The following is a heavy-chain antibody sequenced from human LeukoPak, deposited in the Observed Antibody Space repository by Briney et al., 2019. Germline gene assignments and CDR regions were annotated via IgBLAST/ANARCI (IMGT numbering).Heavy chain of an antibody. J-gene: IGHJ4*02. CDR1: GYTFTSYY. Sequence: VASVKVSCKASGYTFTSYYMHWVRQAPGQGLEWMGIINPSDGSTSYAQKFQGRVTMTRDMSTSTVYMELSSLRSEDTAVYYCVRDPLVGAPGYNFDYWGQGTLVTVSS. D-gene: IGHD1-26*01. V-gene: IGHV1-46*01. CDR3: VRDPLVGAPGYNFDY. CDR2: INPSDGST.